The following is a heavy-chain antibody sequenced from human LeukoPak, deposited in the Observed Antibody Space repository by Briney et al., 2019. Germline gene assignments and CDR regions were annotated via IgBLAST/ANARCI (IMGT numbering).Heavy chain of an antibody. CDR3: ARGPYIVVVPAAMLLPDY. CDR2: INPSGGST. V-gene: IGHV1-46*01. CDR1: GYTFTSYY. J-gene: IGHJ4*02. Sequence: ASVKVSCKASGYTFTSYYMHWVRQAPGQGLEWMGIINPSGGSTSYAQKFQGRVTTTRDTSTSTVYMELSSLRSEDTAVYYCARGPYIVVVPAAMLLPDYWGQGTLVTVSS. D-gene: IGHD2-2*01.